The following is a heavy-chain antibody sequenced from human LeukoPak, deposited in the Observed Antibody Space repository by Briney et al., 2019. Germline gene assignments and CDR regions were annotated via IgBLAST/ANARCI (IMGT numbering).Heavy chain of an antibody. V-gene: IGHV4-34*01. J-gene: IGHJ5*02. CDR3: ARGVVAAINWFDP. D-gene: IGHD2-15*01. CDR2: INHSGST. Sequence: SEILSLTCAVYGGSFSGYYWSWIRQPPGKGLEWIGEINHSGSTNYNPSLKSRVTISVDTSKNQFSLKLSSVTAADTAVYYCARGVVAAINWFDPWGQGTLVTVSS. CDR1: GGSFSGYY.